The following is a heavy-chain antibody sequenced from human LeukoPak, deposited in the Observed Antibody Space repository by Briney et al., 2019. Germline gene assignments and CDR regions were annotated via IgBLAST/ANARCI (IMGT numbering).Heavy chain of an antibody. V-gene: IGHV3-30*01. CDR1: GFTFSSYA. J-gene: IGHJ4*02. CDR3: ARDPTSSWGYYFDY. D-gene: IGHD6-13*01. Sequence: GGSLRLSCAASGFTFSSYAMMWVRQAPGKGLEWVAVISYDGSNKYYADSVKGRFTISRDNSKNTLYLQMNSLRAEDTAVYYCARDPTSSWGYYFDYWGQGTLVTVSS. CDR2: ISYDGSNK.